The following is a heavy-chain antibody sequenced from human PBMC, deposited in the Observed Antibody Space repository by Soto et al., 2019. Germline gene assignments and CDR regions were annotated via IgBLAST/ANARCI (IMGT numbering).Heavy chain of an antibody. CDR1: GGSISSGGYS. Sequence: PSETLSLTCAVSGGSISSGGYSWSWIRQPPGKGLEWIGYIYHSGSTYYNPSLKSRVTISVDRSKNQFSLKLSSVTAADTAVYYCARVSGTVTTFYFDYWGQGTLVTVSS. J-gene: IGHJ4*02. D-gene: IGHD4-17*01. V-gene: IGHV4-30-2*01. CDR2: IYHSGST. CDR3: ARVSGTVTTFYFDY.